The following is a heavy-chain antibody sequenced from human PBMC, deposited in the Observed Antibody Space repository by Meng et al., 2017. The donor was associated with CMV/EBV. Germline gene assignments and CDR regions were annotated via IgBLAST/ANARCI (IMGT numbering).Heavy chain of an antibody. CDR3: AKAPTRRYYFDS. D-gene: IGHD5-24*01. V-gene: IGHV3-23*01. CDR1: EFSITDDA. J-gene: IGHJ4*02. Sequence: CAASEFSITDDAVNWVRQAPGKGLEWVSVISASGYYTFYAESVKGRFTIGRDISKNTVYLQTNSLRAEDTAVYFCAKAPTRRYYFDSWGQGSLVTVSS. CDR2: ISASGYYT.